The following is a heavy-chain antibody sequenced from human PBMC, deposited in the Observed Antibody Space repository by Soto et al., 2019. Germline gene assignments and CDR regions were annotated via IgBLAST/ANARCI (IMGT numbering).Heavy chain of an antibody. J-gene: IGHJ6*02. Sequence: PGESLKISCKGSGYSFTSYWISWVRQMPGKGLEWMGRIDPSDSYTNYSPSFQGHVTISADKSISTAYLQWSSLKASDTAMYYCATDSSGWNHTAYYYYGMDVWGQGTTVTVSS. V-gene: IGHV5-10-1*01. CDR1: GYSFTSYW. D-gene: IGHD6-19*01. CDR2: IDPSDSYT. CDR3: ATDSSGWNHTAYYYYGMDV.